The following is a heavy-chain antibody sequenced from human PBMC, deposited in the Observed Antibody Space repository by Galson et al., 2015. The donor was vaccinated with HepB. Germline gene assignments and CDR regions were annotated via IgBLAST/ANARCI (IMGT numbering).Heavy chain of an antibody. CDR2: IYYSGTT. D-gene: IGHD5-12*01. V-gene: IGHV4-39*01. CDR1: GGSISSGSYY. Sequence: SETLSLTCTVSGGSISSGSYYWGWIRQPPGKGLEWIGSIYYSGTTYYNPSLKSRVTVSVDTSKNQFSLKVSSVTAADTAVYYCVWGYGAAPHESWGQGTLVTVSS. J-gene: IGHJ5*02. CDR3: VWGYGAAPHES.